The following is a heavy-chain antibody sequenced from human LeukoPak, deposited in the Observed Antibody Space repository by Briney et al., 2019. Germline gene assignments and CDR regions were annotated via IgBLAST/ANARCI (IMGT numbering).Heavy chain of an antibody. CDR3: TTRACHAGGCSSSFYYYYGLHF. J-gene: IGHJ6*02. CDR2: IIPIFGTA. CDR1: GNSISNYA. V-gene: IGHV1-69*01. D-gene: IGHD3-16*01. Sequence: SVKVSCKASGNSISNYAVSWVRQAPGQGFEWMGGIIPIFGTADYAQKFQGRVTITADQSTSTTYMALSSLKSEDTAAYYCTTRACHAGGCSSSFYYYYGLHFWGQGTTVSVSS.